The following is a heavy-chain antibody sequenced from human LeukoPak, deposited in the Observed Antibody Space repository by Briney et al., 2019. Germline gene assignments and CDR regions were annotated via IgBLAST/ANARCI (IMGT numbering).Heavy chain of an antibody. D-gene: IGHD3-10*01. CDR3: ARGSLWYYGSGSYPDY. Sequence: TGGSLRLSCAASGFTFSSYAMSWVRQPPGKGLEWIGEIYHSGSTNYNPSLKSRVTISVDKSKNQFSLKLSSVTAADTAVYYCARGSLWYYGSGSYPDYWGQGTLVTVSS. V-gene: IGHV4-4*02. CDR2: IYHSGST. J-gene: IGHJ4*02. CDR1: GFTFSSYAM.